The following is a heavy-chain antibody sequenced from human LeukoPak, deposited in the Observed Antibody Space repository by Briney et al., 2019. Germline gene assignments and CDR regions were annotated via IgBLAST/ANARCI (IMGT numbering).Heavy chain of an antibody. J-gene: IGHJ6*02. CDR2: MNPNSGNT. CDR1: GYTFTSYD. D-gene: IGHD2-2*01. V-gene: IGHV1-8*01. Sequence: ASVKVSCKASGYTFTSYDINWVRQATGQGLEWMGWMNPNSGNTGYAQKFQGRVTMTRNTSISTAYMELSSLRSEDTAVYYCARGEYCSSTSCYVALYYYYGMDVCGQGTTVTVSS. CDR3: ARGEYCSSTSCYVALYYYYGMDV.